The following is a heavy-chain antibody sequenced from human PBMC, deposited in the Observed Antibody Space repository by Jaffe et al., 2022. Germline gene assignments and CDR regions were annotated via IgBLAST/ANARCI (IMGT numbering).Heavy chain of an antibody. CDR2: MHHSGIT. CDR1: GYYISSGYY. CDR3: AADVGSGAFFDY. V-gene: IGHV4-38-2*01. J-gene: IGHJ4*02. D-gene: IGHD3-10*01. Sequence: QVQLQESGPRLVKPSETLSLTCGVSGYYISSGYYWGWIRQSPEKGLEWIGNMHHSGITHYNPSLRSRCIISLDTSKNQFSLTLISMTATDTAIYFCAADVGSGAFFDYWGQGILVTVSS.